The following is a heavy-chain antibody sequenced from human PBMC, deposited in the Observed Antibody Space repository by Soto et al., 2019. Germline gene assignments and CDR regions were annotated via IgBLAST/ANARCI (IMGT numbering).Heavy chain of an antibody. D-gene: IGHD2-2*02. CDR2: IIAYNGNT. Sequence: GSGKVSCQGFWFTFSSYGFSWGRQAPGQGLEWMGWIIAYNGNTNYAHKLQGRVTMTTDTSTSTAYLELRSLRSDDTAVYYCASSFTVPAAIGYWGQGTLVTVSS. J-gene: IGHJ4*02. V-gene: IGHV1-18*01. CDR3: ASSFTVPAAIGY. CDR1: WFTFSSYG.